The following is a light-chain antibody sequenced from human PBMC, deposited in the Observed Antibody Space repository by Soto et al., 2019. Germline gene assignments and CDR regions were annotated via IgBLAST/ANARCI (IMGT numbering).Light chain of an antibody. Sequence: QAVVTQEPSLTVSPGETVTLTCGSSTGAVTSGHYSYWFQQKPGQAPRTLIYHTSNKHSWTPARFSGSLFGGEAALTLSGAQPEDEAEYYCLLFYSGPGVFGGGTKVTVL. V-gene: IGLV7-46*01. CDR3: LLFYSGPGV. CDR2: HTS. J-gene: IGLJ2*01. CDR1: TGAVTSGHY.